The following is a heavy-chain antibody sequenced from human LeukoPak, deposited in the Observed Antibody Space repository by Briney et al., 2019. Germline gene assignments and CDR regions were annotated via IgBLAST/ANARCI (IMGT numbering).Heavy chain of an antibody. CDR1: GYSFTGYW. J-gene: IGHJ4*02. D-gene: IGHD6-19*01. CDR3: ARLGSGWNYYFDY. CDR2: IYPGDSDS. V-gene: IGHV5-51*01. Sequence: GESLKISCKGSGYSFTGYWIGWVRQMPGKGLEWMGIIYPGDSDSRYSPSFQGQVTISVDKSISTAYLQWSSLKASDTAMYYCARLGSGWNYYFDYWGQGTLVTVSS.